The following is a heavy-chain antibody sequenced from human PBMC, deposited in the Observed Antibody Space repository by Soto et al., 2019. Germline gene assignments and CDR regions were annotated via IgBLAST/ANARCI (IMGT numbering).Heavy chain of an antibody. D-gene: IGHD6-13*01. CDR3: AGIAAAGPSNWFDP. V-gene: IGHV1-18*04. CDR1: GYTFTGYY. Sequence: QVQLVQSGAEVKKPGASVKVSCKASGYTFTGYYMHWVRQAPGQGLEWMGWISAYNGNTNYAQKLQGRVTMTTDTSTSTAYMELRSLRSDDTAVYYCAGIAAAGPSNWFDPWGQGTLVTVSS. J-gene: IGHJ5*02. CDR2: ISAYNGNT.